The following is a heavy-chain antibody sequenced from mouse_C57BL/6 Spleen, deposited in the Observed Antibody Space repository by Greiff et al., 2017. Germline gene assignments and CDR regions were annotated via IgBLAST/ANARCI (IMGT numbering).Heavy chain of an antibody. CDR2: IYPGSGST. V-gene: IGHV1-55*01. D-gene: IGHD2-5*01. CDR1: GYTFTSYW. CDR3: ARSGYSNYSSWFAY. Sequence: QVQLQQPGAELVKPGASVKMSCKASGYTFTSYWITWVKQRPGQGLEWIGDIYPGSGSTNYNEKFKSKATLTVDTSSSTAYMQLSSLTSEDSAVYYGARSGYSNYSSWFAYWGQGTLVTVSA. J-gene: IGHJ3*01.